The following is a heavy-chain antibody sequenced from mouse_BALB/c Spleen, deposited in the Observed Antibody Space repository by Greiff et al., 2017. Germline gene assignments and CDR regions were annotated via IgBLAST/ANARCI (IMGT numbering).Heavy chain of an antibody. CDR1: GFDFSRYW. J-gene: IGHJ2*01. CDR2: INPDSSTI. Sequence: DVHLVESGGGLVQPGGSLKLSCAASGFDFSRYWMSWVRQAPGKGLEWIGEINPDSSTINYTPSLKDKFIISRDNAKNTLYLQMSKVRSEDTALYYCARAIYYSYDEAFDYWGQGTTLTVSS. V-gene: IGHV4-1*02. D-gene: IGHD2-12*01. CDR3: ARAIYYSYDEAFDY.